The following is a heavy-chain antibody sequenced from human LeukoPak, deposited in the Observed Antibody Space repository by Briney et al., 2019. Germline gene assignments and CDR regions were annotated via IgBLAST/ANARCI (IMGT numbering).Heavy chain of an antibody. V-gene: IGHV4-34*01. D-gene: IGHD2-15*01. J-gene: IGHJ6*03. CDR1: GGSFSGYY. CDR2: XXXXXXT. CDR3: ARSQKYCSGGSCYSGYYYYMDV. Sequence: SETLSLTCAVYGGSFSGYYWSWIRQPPGKGLEWIGXXXXXXXTNYNPSLKSRVTISVDTSKNQFSLKLSSVTAADTAVYYCARSQKYCSGGSCYSGYYYYMDVWGKGTTVTVSS.